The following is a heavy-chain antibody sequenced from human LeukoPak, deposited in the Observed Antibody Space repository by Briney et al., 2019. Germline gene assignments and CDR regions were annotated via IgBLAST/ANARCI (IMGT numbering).Heavy chain of an antibody. D-gene: IGHD1-26*01. CDR3: ARAKRYSGSYADAFDI. V-gene: IGHV3-53*01. J-gene: IGHJ3*02. CDR2: IYSSGST. Sequence: GGSLRLSCAASGFTVSSNYMSWVRQAPGKGLEWVSVIYSSGSTYYADSVKGRFTISRDNSKNTLYLQMNSLRVEDTAMFYCARAKRYSGSYADAFDIWGQGTMVTVSS. CDR1: GFTVSSNY.